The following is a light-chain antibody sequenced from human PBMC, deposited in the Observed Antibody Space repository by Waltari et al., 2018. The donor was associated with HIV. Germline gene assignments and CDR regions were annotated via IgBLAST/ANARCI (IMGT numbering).Light chain of an antibody. CDR2: DAS. Sequence: DIQMTQSPSSLSASVEDRVTITCQASQDISTYLNWYQEKPGKAPKLLIYDASKLETGGPSRFSGSGSGTDFTFTISSLQPEDIATYYCQQYDNLPFTFGPGTKVDIK. CDR3: QQYDNLPFT. V-gene: IGKV1-33*01. J-gene: IGKJ3*01. CDR1: QDISTY.